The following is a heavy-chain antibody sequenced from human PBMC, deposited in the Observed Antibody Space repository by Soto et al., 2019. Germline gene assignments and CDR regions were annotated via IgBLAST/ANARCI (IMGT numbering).Heavy chain of an antibody. Sequence: ASVKVSCKASGYTFTGYYLHWVRQAPGQGLEWLGWINSNSGDTNYAQKFQGWVTMTRDTSISTAYMELNRLRSDDTAVDYCARDTAMLRFDDWGQGTLVTVSS. D-gene: IGHD5-18*01. J-gene: IGHJ4*02. CDR3: ARDTAMLRFDD. CDR1: GYTFTGYY. V-gene: IGHV1-2*04. CDR2: INSNSGDT.